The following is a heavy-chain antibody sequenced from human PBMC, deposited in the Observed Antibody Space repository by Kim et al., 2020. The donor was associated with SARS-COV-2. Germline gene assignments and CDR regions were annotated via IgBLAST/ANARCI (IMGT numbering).Heavy chain of an antibody. J-gene: IGHJ6*02. CDR1: GFTFSSYG. Sequence: GGSLRLSCAASGFTFSSYGMHWVRQAPGKGLEWVAVISYDGSNKYYADSVKGRFTISRDNSKNTLYLQMNSLRAEDTAVYYCAKDMGYSGFYGMDVWGQG. CDR2: ISYDGSNK. CDR3: AKDMGYSGFYGMDV. D-gene: IGHD1-26*01. V-gene: IGHV3-30*18.